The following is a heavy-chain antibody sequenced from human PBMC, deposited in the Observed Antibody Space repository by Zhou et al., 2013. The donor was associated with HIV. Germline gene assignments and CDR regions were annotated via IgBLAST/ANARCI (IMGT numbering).Heavy chain of an antibody. CDR1: GYNFASYW. J-gene: IGHJ4*02. CDR2: ISGDNGKT. V-gene: IGHV1-18*04. Sequence: QVQLLQSGAEVKKPGASVKVSCQASGYNFASYWIHWVRQAPGQGLEWMGWISGDNGKTKYAQKFQGRVSMTTDTSTSTAYMEVRSLRSEDTAVYYCASGSGVAGTPGFDYWGQGTLVTVSS. D-gene: IGHD6-19*01. CDR3: ASGSGVAGTPGFDY.